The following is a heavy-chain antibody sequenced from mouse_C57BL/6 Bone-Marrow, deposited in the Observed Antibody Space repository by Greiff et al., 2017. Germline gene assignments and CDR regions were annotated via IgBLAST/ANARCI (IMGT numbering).Heavy chain of an antibody. V-gene: IGHV1-69*01. CDR1: GYTFTSYW. J-gene: IGHJ4*01. CDR3: ARITTVVATDYAMDY. CDR2: IDPSDSYT. D-gene: IGHD1-1*01. Sequence: QVQLQQPGAELVMPGASVKLSCKASGYTFTSYWMHWVKQRPGQGLEWIGEIDPSDSYTNYNQKFKGKSTLTVDKSSSTAYMQLSSLTSEDSAFYYCARITTVVATDYAMDYWGQGTSVTVSS.